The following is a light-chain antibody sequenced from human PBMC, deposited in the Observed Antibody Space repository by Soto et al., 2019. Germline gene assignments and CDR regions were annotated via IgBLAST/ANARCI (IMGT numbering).Light chain of an antibody. V-gene: IGKV1-5*01. CDR1: QSISSW. CDR2: DAS. J-gene: IGKJ1*01. Sequence: DIQMTQSPSTLSASVGDRVTITCRASQSISSWLAWYQQKPGKAPKLLIYDASSLESGVPSRLSGSRSGTEFTLTISSLQPDDFATYYCQQYNSYWTFGQGTKVDIK. CDR3: QQYNSYWT.